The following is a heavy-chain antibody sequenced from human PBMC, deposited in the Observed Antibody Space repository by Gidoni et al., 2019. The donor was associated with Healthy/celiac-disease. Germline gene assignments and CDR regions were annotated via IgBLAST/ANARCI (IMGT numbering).Heavy chain of an antibody. J-gene: IGHJ4*02. CDR3: ARDQYCSSTSCSDY. CDR2: ISYDGSNK. Sequence: QVQLVASGGGVVQPGRSLRLSCAASGFTFSSYAMHWVRQAPGKGLEWVAVISYDGSNKYYADSVKGRFTISRDNSKNTLYLQMNSLRAEDTAVYYCARDQYCSSTSCSDYWGQGTLVTVSS. V-gene: IGHV3-30-3*01. D-gene: IGHD2-2*01. CDR1: GFTFSSYA.